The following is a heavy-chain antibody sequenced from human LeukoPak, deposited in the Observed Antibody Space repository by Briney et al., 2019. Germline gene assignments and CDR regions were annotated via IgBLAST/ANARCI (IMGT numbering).Heavy chain of an antibody. CDR3: AKEIYYDSSAFFDY. Sequence: GGSLRLSCAASGFSFSSYGIHWVRQAPGKGLEWVAVIGYDGSNKYYADSVKGRFTISRDNSKNTLYLQMNSLRTEDTAVYFRAKEIYYDSSAFFDYWGQGTLVTVSS. V-gene: IGHV3-30*18. CDR1: GFSFSSYG. J-gene: IGHJ4*02. CDR2: IGYDGSNK. D-gene: IGHD3-22*01.